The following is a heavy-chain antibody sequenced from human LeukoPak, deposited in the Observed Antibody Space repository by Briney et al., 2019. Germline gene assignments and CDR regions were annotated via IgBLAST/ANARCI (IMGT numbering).Heavy chain of an antibody. CDR2: IRYDGSNK. CDR1: GFTFSSYG. D-gene: IGHD1-26*01. CDR3: AKDNALKWELLVGFNWFDP. J-gene: IGHJ5*02. Sequence: PGGSLRLSCAASGFTFSSYGMHWVRQAPGKGLEWVAFIRYDGSNKYYADSVKGRFTISRDNSKNTLYLQMNSLRAEDAAVYYCAKDNALKWELLVGFNWFDPWGQGTLVTVSS. V-gene: IGHV3-30*02.